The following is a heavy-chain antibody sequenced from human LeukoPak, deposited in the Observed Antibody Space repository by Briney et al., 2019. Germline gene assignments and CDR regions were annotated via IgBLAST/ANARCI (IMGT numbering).Heavy chain of an antibody. CDR2: INPGNGYT. V-gene: IGHV1-3*03. J-gene: IGHJ4*02. CDR3: ARGGYSYGSHFDY. CDR1: GYTFTNYA. Sequence: ASVKVSCKASGYTFTNYAMHWVRQAPGQTLEWLGWINPGNGYTKYSQEFQGRVTISRDTSASTAYMDLSSLRSEDMAVYYCARGGYSYGSHFDYWGQGTLVTVSS. D-gene: IGHD5-18*01.